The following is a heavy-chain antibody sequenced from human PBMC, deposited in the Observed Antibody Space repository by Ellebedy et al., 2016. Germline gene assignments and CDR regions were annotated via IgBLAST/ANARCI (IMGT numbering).Heavy chain of an antibody. J-gene: IGHJ4*02. CDR2: IKPDEGEK. CDR3: ARERGRTLDY. CDR1: EVIFSGYW. D-gene: IGHD2-15*01. Sequence: GESLKISCEASEVIFSGYWMSWVRQAPGKGLEWVANIKPDEGEKYYVGSVEGRLTISRDNAKNSLYLQMNSLRGEDTAVYYCARERGRTLDYWGQGTLVTVSS. V-gene: IGHV3-7*01.